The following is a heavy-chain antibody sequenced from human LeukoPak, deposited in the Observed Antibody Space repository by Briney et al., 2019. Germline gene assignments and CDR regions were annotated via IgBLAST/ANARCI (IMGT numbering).Heavy chain of an antibody. Sequence: SETLSLTCTVSGGSISSYYWSWIRQPPGKGLEWIGYIYHSGSTKYNPSLKSRVTISVDTSKNQFSLKLSSVTAADTAVYYCARDGYSGNDGLWGQGSLVSVSS. CDR1: GGSISSYY. J-gene: IGHJ4*02. CDR2: IYHSGST. CDR3: ARDGYSGNDGL. D-gene: IGHD5-12*01. V-gene: IGHV4-59*01.